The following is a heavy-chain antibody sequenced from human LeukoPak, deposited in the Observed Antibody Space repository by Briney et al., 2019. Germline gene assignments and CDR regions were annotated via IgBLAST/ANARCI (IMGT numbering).Heavy chain of an antibody. V-gene: IGHV3-30-3*01. D-gene: IGHD3-16*01. CDR2: ISYDGSNK. CDR1: GFTFNSYA. CDR3: ARDISWGSTIDY. Sequence: GGSLRLSCAASGFTFNSYAMHWVRQTPGKGLEWVAVISYDGSNKLYADSVKGRFTISRDSSKNMLYLQMNSLRAEDTALYYCARDISWGSTIDYWGQGTLVTVSS. J-gene: IGHJ4*02.